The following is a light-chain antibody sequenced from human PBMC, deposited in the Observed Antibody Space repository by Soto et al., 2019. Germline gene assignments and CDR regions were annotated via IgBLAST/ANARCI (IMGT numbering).Light chain of an antibody. CDR3: AAWDDSLNGLV. V-gene: IGLV1-44*01. CDR1: SSNIGSNT. J-gene: IGLJ2*01. Sequence: QSVLTQPPSASGTPGQRVTISCSGSSSNIGSNTVNWYQQLPGTAPKLLIYRNNQRPSGVPDRFSGSKSGTSASLAISGLQSEDEADYYCAAWDDSLNGLVFGGGTKVTVL. CDR2: RNN.